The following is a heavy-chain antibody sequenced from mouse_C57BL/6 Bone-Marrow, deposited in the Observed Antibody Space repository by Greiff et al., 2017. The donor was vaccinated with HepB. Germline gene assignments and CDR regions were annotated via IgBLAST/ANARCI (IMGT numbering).Heavy chain of an antibody. V-gene: IGHV1-50*01. CDR2: IDPSDSYT. D-gene: IGHD1-1*01. Sequence: QVQLKQPGAELVKPGASVKLSCKASGYTFTSYWMQWVKQRPGQGLEWIGEIDPSDSYTNYNQKFKGKATLTVDTSSSTAYMQLSSLTSEDSAVYYCARSRVYYYGSSYAYYAMDYWGQGTSVTVSS. J-gene: IGHJ4*01. CDR3: ARSRVYYYGSSYAYYAMDY. CDR1: GYTFTSYW.